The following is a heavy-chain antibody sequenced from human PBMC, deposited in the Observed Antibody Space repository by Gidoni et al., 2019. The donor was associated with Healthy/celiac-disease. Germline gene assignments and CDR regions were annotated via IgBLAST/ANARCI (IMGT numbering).Heavy chain of an antibody. Sequence: EVQLVESGGGLVQPGGSLRLSCSSSGFTFSSYWLSWVRQAPGKGLEWVANIKQDGSEKYYVDSVKGRFTISRDNAKNSLYLQMNSLRAEDTAVYYCARDIVVRGWFDPWGQGTLVTVSS. D-gene: IGHD2-2*01. J-gene: IGHJ5*02. V-gene: IGHV3-7*03. CDR1: GFTFSSYW. CDR2: IKQDGSEK. CDR3: ARDIVVRGWFDP.